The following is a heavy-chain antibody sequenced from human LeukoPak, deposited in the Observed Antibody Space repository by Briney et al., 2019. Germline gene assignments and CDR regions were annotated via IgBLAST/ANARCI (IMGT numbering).Heavy chain of an antibody. D-gene: IGHD6-13*01. CDR1: GYTFTDSY. Sequence: GASVKVSCKAYGYTFTDSYMLWVGQVTGQGLECMGWVNPKSGDTKYAQESQGWATMTRDTSISTAYIELSRSRSDDTAMYYCARGSPVAAAGTAYFHHWGQGTLVTVSS. CDR2: VNPKSGDT. CDR3: ARGSPVAAAGTAYFHH. V-gene: IGHV1-2*04. J-gene: IGHJ1*01.